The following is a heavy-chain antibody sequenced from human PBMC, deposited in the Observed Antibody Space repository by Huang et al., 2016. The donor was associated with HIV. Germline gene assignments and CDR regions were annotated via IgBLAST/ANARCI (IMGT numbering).Heavy chain of an antibody. J-gene: IGHJ2*01. CDR3: ARPHSGTYSNWYFDL. V-gene: IGHV4-39*01. D-gene: IGHD1-26*01. Sequence: QLQLQESGPGPVKHSETLSLTCTVPGGPINPPNYYWGLIRQPPGKGLEWIGSIYDVVSTCYNPSLKSRGTMHVYTSKSQVALRLSAVPAADTAMYYRARPHSGTYSNWYFDLWGRGALVTVSS. CDR1: GGPINPPNYY. CDR2: IYDVVST.